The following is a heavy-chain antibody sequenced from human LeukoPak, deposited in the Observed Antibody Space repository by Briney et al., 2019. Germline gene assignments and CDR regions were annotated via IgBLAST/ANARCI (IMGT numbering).Heavy chain of an antibody. CDR2: IYSDGST. CDR1: GFTVSSNY. Sequence: PGGSLRLTCAXSGFTVSSNYMTWVRQAPGKGLEWVSVIYSDGSTFYADSVKGRFTISRDNSKNTLYLQMDSLRPEDTAVYYCTNLPTYWGQGTLVTVSS. J-gene: IGHJ4*02. CDR3: TNLPTY. V-gene: IGHV3-66*02.